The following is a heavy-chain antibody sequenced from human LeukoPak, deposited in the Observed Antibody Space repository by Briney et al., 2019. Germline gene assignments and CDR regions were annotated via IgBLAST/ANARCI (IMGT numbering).Heavy chain of an antibody. CDR2: IYYSRST. CDR3: AREAVRGPNYFDY. J-gene: IGHJ4*02. V-gene: IGHV4-31*03. Sequence: SQTLSLTCTVSGGSISSVCYYWSWIRQHPGKGLEWIGYIYYSRSTYYNPSLKSRVTISVDTSKNQFSLKLSSVTAADTAVYYCAREAVRGPNYFDYWGQGTLVTVSS. D-gene: IGHD3-16*01. CDR1: GGSISSVCYY.